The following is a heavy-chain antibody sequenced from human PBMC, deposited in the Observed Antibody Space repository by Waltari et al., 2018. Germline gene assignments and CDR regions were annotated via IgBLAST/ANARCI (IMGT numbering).Heavy chain of an antibody. CDR1: CYSISSGYY. V-gene: IGHV4-38-2*01. CDR2: IYHSGST. D-gene: IGHD3-10*01. Sequence: QVQLQESGPGLVKPAETLSLTCAVSCYSISSGYYWGWIRQPPGKGLEWIGSIYHSGSTYYNPSLKSRVTISVDTSKNQFSLKLSSVTAADTAVYYCARSPRGYFDYWGQGTLVTVSS. CDR3: ARSPRGYFDY. J-gene: IGHJ4*02.